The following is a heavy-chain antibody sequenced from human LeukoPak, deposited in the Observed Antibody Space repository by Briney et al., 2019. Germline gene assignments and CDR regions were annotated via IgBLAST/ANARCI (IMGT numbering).Heavy chain of an antibody. CDR3: ARVPGYSSSMDY. CDR1: GGSISSSRYF. V-gene: IGHV4-39*07. Sequence: PSETLSLTCTVSGGSISSSRYFWTWIRQPPGKGLEWVGSIYYSGSTYYSPSLKSRVTISVDKSKNQFSLKLSSVTAADTAVYYCARVPGYSSSMDYWGQGTLVTVSS. CDR2: IYYSGST. J-gene: IGHJ4*02. D-gene: IGHD6-13*01.